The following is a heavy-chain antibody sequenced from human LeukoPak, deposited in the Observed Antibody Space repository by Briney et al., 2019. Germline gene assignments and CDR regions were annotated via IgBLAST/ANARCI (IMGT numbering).Heavy chain of an antibody. Sequence: GASVKVSCKASGYTFTNNYLHWVRQAPGQGLEWVGRIDPNTGDTIYAQNFQGRVTVTSATSISTAYMELSRLTSDDTAVYFCARLGLHGSGTYYFFDYWGQGTLVTVSS. J-gene: IGHJ4*02. CDR1: GYTFTNNY. CDR2: IDPNTGDT. D-gene: IGHD3-10*01. CDR3: ARLGLHGSGTYYFFDY. V-gene: IGHV1-2*06.